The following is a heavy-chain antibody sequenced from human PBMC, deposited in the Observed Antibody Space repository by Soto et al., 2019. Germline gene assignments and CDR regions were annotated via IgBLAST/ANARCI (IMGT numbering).Heavy chain of an antibody. CDR3: ARDILFENWFAP. Sequence: GASVKVSCKASGYTFTSYTMHWVRQAPGQRLEWMGWINTATGNTKYSRKFLGRISLTRDTSATTVYMELSRLTSTDTAVYYCARDILFENWFAPWGQGTLVTVSS. J-gene: IGHJ5*02. CDR2: INTATGNT. V-gene: IGHV1-3*04. CDR1: GYTFTSYT.